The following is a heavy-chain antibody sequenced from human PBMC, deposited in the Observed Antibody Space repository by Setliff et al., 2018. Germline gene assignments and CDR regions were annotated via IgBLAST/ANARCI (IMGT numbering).Heavy chain of an antibody. CDR3: ARNPDFLQYSFDL. V-gene: IGHV4-34*01. J-gene: IGHJ2*01. CDR2: INYYGSIFDDGTTYST. D-gene: IGHD5-12*01. CDR1: GGSFSDYY. Sequence: ASETLSLTCAAHGGSFSDYYWGWIRQPPGKGLEWIGSINYYGSIFDDGTTYSTYYNPSLKSRATISIDTSKSQFSLKLSSMTAADTALYYCARNPDFLQYSFDLWGRGTLVTVSS.